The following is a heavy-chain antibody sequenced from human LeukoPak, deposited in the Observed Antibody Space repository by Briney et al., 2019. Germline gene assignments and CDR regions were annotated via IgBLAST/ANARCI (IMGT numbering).Heavy chain of an antibody. D-gene: IGHD6-13*01. CDR1: GLSFSNAW. J-gene: IGHJ4*02. V-gene: IGHV3-23*01. CDR2: ISAGDDST. Sequence: GGSLRLSCAASGLSFSNAWMNWVRQAPGKGLEWVSTISAGDDSTYYADSVKGRFTISRDISKNTLYLQMNSLRAEDTAVYYCAKTTATANPFDYWGQGTLVTVSS. CDR3: AKTTATANPFDY.